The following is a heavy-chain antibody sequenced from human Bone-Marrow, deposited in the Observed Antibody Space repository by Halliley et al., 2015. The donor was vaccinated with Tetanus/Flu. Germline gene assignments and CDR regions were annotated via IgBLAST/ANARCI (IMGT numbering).Heavy chain of an antibody. J-gene: IGHJ4*02. D-gene: IGHD3-10*01. CDR2: ILYDGSNT. Sequence: SLRLSCAASGFVFSTYGMHWVRQAPGEGLEWVAHILYDGSNTYYADSVQGRFIISRDNSKNTLFLQMNSLRAEDTAVYYCARDRGRGVLIPDYWGQGTLVTVSS. V-gene: IGHV3-33*01. CDR3: ARDRGRGVLIPDY. CDR1: GFVFSTYG.